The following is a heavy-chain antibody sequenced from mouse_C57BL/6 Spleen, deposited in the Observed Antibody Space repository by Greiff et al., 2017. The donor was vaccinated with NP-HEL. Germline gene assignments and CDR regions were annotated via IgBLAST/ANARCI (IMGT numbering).Heavy chain of an antibody. Sequence: VQLQQSGPELVKPGASVKISCKASGYAFSSSWMNWVKQRPGKGLEWIGRIYPGDGDTNYNGKFKGKATLTADKSSSTAYMQLSSLTSEDSAVYCCARGGHGRGYFDVWGTGTTVTVSS. J-gene: IGHJ1*03. V-gene: IGHV1-82*01. CDR2: IYPGDGDT. CDR3: ARGGHGRGYFDV. CDR1: GYAFSSSW. D-gene: IGHD1-1*01.